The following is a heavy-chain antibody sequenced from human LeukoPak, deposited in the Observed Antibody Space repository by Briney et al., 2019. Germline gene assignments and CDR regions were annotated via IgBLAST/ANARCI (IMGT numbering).Heavy chain of an antibody. CDR3: ARDGIAVAGTRDYFDY. Sequence: GGSLRLSCAASGFTVSSNYMSWVRQAPGKGLEWVSVIYSGGSTYYADSVKGRFTISRDNSKNTLYLQMNSLRAEDTAVYYCARDGIAVAGTRDYFDYRGQGTLVTVSS. V-gene: IGHV3-66*02. D-gene: IGHD6-19*01. CDR2: IYSGGST. CDR1: GFTVSSNY. J-gene: IGHJ4*02.